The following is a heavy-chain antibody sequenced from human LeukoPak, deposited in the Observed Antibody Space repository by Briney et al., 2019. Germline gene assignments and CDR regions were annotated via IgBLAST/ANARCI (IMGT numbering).Heavy chain of an antibody. V-gene: IGHV1-69*13. J-gene: IGHJ4*02. CDR3: ARDGGPRYCSSTSCYLDY. CDR2: ITAIFGTA. Sequence: GASVRDSCKASRGTFISYSISSGRETPRQGLEWMGRITAIFGTANYAQKFQGRVTITADESTSTAYMELSSLRSEDTAVYYCARDGGPRYCSSTSCYLDYWGQGTLVTVSS. D-gene: IGHD2-2*01. CDR1: RGTFISYS.